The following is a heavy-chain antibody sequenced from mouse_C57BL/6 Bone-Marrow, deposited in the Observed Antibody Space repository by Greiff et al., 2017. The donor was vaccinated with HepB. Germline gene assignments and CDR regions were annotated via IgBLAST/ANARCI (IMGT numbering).Heavy chain of an antibody. Sequence: EVKVVESGEGLVKPGGSLKLSCAASGFTFSSYAMSWVRQTPEKRLEWVAYISSGGDYIYYADTVKGRFTISRDNARNTLYLQMSSLKSEDTAMYYCTRDCDYDDYAMDYWGQGTSVTVSS. CDR2: ISSGGDYI. D-gene: IGHD2-4*01. CDR1: GFTFSSYA. CDR3: TRDCDYDDYAMDY. J-gene: IGHJ4*01. V-gene: IGHV5-9-1*02.